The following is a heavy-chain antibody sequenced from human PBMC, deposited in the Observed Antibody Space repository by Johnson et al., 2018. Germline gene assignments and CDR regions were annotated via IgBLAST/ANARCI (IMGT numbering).Heavy chain of an antibody. D-gene: IGHD6-13*01. CDR2: CYYGGST. CDR1: GGSINSHNYY. J-gene: IGHJ1*01. V-gene: IGHV4-39*01. Sequence: QVQLQESGPGLVKPSETXSLTCSVSGGSINSHNYYWGWIRQPPGKGLEWIGRCYYGGSTYYNPSLKSRVTISVDTSKNQLSLRLNSVTAADTAVYYCARPGYTSTWYAEYFHHWGQGTLVTVSS. CDR3: ARPGYTSTWYAEYFHH.